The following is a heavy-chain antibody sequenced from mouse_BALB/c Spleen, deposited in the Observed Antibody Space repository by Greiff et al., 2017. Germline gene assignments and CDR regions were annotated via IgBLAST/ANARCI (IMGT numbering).Heavy chain of an antibody. D-gene: IGHD2-4*01. J-gene: IGHJ4*01. CDR1: GFTFSSFG. V-gene: IGHV5-17*02. CDR3: ARSRDYDGFYAMDY. Sequence: EVQRVESGGGLVQPGGSRKLSCAASGFTFSSFGMHWVRQAPEKGLEWVAYISSGSSTIYYADTVKGRFTISRDNPKNTLFLQMTSLRSEDTAMYYCARSRDYDGFYAMDYWGQGTSVTVSS. CDR2: ISSGSSTI.